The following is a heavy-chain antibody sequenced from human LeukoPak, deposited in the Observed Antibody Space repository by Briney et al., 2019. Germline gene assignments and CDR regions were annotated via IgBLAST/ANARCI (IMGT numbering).Heavy chain of an antibody. CDR1: GGTFSSYA. V-gene: IGHV1-69*13. CDR2: IIPIFGTA. CDR3: ARGHRTYYDYVWGSYRQFDY. Sequence: SVKVSCKASGGTFSSYAISWVRQAPGQGLEWMGGIIPIFGTANYAQKFQGRVTITADESTSTAYMELSSLRSEDTAVYYCARGHRTYYDYVWGSYRQFDYWGQGTLVTVSS. J-gene: IGHJ4*02. D-gene: IGHD3-16*02.